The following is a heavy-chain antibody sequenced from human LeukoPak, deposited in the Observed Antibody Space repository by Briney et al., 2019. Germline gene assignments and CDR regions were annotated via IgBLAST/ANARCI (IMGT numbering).Heavy chain of an antibody. Sequence: GGSLRLSCAASGFTLSNFWMTWVRQAPGKGLEWVANIKDDGNEENYADSVKGRFAIFRDNAKNSMYLQMNSLTVEDTAVYYCKTPQLHQNGLDNWGQGTLVTVSS. CDR1: GFTLSNFW. CDR3: KTPQLHQNGLDN. V-gene: IGHV3-7*01. D-gene: IGHD1-1*01. J-gene: IGHJ4*02. CDR2: IKDDGNEE.